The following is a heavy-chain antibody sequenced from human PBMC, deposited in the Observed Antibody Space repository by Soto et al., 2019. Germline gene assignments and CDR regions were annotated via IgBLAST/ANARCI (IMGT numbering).Heavy chain of an antibody. CDR1: GGTFSSYA. D-gene: IGHD6-6*01. CDR2: IIPIFGTA. J-gene: IGHJ6*02. Sequence: PVKVSCKASGGTFSSYAISWVRQAPGQGLEWMGGIIPIFGTANYAQKFQGRVTITADDSTSTAYMELSGLRSEDTAVYYCARDGYSSSSDYYYGMDVWGQGTTVTVSS. CDR3: ARDGYSSSSDYYYGMDV. V-gene: IGHV1-69*13.